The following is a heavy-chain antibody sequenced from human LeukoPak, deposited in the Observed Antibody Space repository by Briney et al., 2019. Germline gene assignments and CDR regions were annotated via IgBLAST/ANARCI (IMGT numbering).Heavy chain of an antibody. D-gene: IGHD2-15*01. CDR1: GFTFSSYW. Sequence: PGGSLRLSCAASGFTFSSYWMSWVRQAPGKGLEWVANIKQDGSEKYYVDSVKGRFTISRDNAKNSLYLQMNSLRAEDTAVYYCASAQYCSGGSCYYFDDGGEGTLVTVSS. V-gene: IGHV3-7*03. CDR3: ASAQYCSGGSCYYFDD. J-gene: IGHJ4*02. CDR2: IKQDGSEK.